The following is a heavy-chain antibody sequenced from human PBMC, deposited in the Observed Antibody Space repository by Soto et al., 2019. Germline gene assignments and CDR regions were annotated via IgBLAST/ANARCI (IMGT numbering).Heavy chain of an antibody. CDR2: IYYSVST. J-gene: IGHJ6*02. CDR1: GGSISSGGYY. Sequence: TLSLTCTVSGGSISSGGYYWSWIRQHPGKGLEWIGYIYYSVSTYYNPSLKSRVTISVDTSKNQFSLKLSSVTAADTAVYYCARGFTGFRYGMDVWGQGTTVTVSS. CDR3: ARGFTGFRYGMDV. D-gene: IGHD3-10*01. V-gene: IGHV4-31*03.